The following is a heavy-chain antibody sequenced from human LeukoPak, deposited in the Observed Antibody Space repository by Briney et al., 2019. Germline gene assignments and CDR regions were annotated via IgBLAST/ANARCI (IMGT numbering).Heavy chain of an antibody. CDR2: INHSGST. CDR3: ASHRDKYYYEDDY. V-gene: IGHV4-34*01. Sequence: PSETLSLTCAVYGGSFSGYYWSWIRQPPGKGLEWIGEINHSGSTNYNPSLKSRVTISVDTSKNQFSLKLSSVTAADTAVYYCASHRDKYYYEDDYWGQGTLVTVSS. J-gene: IGHJ4*02. CDR1: GGSFSGYY. D-gene: IGHD3-22*01.